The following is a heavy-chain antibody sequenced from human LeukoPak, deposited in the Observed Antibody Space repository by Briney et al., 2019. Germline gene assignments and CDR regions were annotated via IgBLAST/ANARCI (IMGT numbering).Heavy chain of an antibody. J-gene: IGHJ5*02. CDR3: AKTGTGYFRNWFDP. CDR2: ISGSGGST. Sequence: GGSLRLSCAASGFTFSSYAMSWVRQAPGKGLEWVSAISGSGGSTYYADSVKGRFTISRDSSKDTLYLQMNSLRVEDTAVYSCAKTGTGYFRNWFDPWGQGTLVTVSS. V-gene: IGHV3-23*01. CDR1: GFTFSSYA. D-gene: IGHD3/OR15-3a*01.